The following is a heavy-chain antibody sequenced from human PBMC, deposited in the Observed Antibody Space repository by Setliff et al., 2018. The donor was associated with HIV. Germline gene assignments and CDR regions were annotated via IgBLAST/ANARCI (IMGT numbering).Heavy chain of an antibody. CDR1: DFSLYDFN. V-gene: IGHV3-21*01. D-gene: IGHD1-26*01. CDR2: ISSTTGYI. Sequence: GSLRLSCEASDFSLYDFNMNWVRQAPGKGLEWVSSISSTTGYIFYATSVKGRFITSRDNAKNSLYLQMDSLSAEDTAVYYCARNRGRWELLRDYYYYYGMDVWGQGTTVTVSS. CDR3: ARNRGRWELLRDYYYYYGMDV. J-gene: IGHJ6*02.